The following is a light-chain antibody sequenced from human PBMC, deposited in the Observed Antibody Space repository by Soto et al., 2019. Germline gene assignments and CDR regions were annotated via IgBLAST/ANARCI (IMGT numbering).Light chain of an antibody. CDR3: QQGDSFPLT. CDR1: QDINRC. V-gene: IGKV1-12*01. Sequence: DIQMTQSPSSVSASVGDRVTITCRASQDINRCLAWHQQKPGKAPNLLIFSASSLQVGVPSRFSGSGSGTDFTLTITNLQPEDVATYYCQQGDSFPLTFGPGTKVDLK. J-gene: IGKJ3*01. CDR2: SAS.